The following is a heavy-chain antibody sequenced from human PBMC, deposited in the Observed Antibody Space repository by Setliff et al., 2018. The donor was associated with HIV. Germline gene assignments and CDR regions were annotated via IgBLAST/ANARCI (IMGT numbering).Heavy chain of an antibody. Sequence: PGGSLRLSCAASGFTFSDYYMSWIRQAPGKGLEWISYISRGGRTKYYADSVKGRFTISRDNAKNSLYLQMNSLRAEDTAVYYCAKFHSYPAHYFFDSWGQGTLVTVSS. D-gene: IGHD2-15*01. CDR3: AKFHSYPAHYFFDS. CDR2: ISRGGRTK. V-gene: IGHV3-11*01. J-gene: IGHJ4*02. CDR1: GFTFSDYY.